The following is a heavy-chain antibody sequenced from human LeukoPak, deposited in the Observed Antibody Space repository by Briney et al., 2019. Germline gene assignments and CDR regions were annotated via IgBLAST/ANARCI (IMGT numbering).Heavy chain of an antibody. CDR3: AGTLVTATGTSYYYYMDV. CDR2: FHPEDGET. V-gene: IGHV1-24*01. J-gene: IGHJ6*03. CDR1: GYTVTELS. D-gene: IGHD2-21*02. Sequence: ASVKVSCKVSGYTVTELSMHWVRQSPGKGLEWMGGFHPEDGETIYAQKFQGRVTMTEDTSTDTAYMELSSLRSDDTAVYYCAGTLVTATGTSYYYYMDVWGKGTTVTVSS.